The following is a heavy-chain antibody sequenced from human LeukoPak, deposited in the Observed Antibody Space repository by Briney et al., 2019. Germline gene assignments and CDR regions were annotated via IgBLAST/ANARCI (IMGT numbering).Heavy chain of an antibody. CDR3: ARDSSGWQGDYFDY. V-gene: IGHV1-69*02. Sequence: SAEVSCKASGGTFSSYTISWVRQAPGQGLEWMGRIIPILGIANYAQKFQGRVTITADKSTSTAYMELSSLRSEDTAVYYCARDSSGWQGDYFDYWGQGTLVTVSS. J-gene: IGHJ4*02. CDR2: IIPILGIA. D-gene: IGHD6-19*01. CDR1: GGTFSSYT.